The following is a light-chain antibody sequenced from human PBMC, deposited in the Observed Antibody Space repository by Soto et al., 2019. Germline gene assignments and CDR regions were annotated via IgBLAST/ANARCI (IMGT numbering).Light chain of an antibody. CDR3: QHYNDWPPTWT. CDR2: SAS. CDR1: QSVSSK. J-gene: IGKJ1*01. Sequence: EIVMTQSPATLSVSPGERDTLSCWASQSVSSKLAWYQQKPGQAPRVLIYSASTRATGIPARFSGSGFGTEFTLTISSLQSEDFAVYYCQHYNDWPPTWTFGQGTRVEVK. V-gene: IGKV3-15*01.